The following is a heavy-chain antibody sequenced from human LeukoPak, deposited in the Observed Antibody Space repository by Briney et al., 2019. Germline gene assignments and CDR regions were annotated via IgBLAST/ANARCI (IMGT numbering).Heavy chain of an antibody. CDR2: IYPGDSDT. CDR1: GYSFTSYW. CDR3: ARQSRDGYNYSLYYFDH. Sequence: GESLKISCKGSGYSFTSYWIGWVRQMPGKGLEWMGIIYPGDSDTRYSPSFQGQVTISADKSISTAYLQWSSLKASDTAMYYCARQSRDGYNYSLYYFDHWGQGTLVTVSS. V-gene: IGHV5-51*01. D-gene: IGHD5-24*01. J-gene: IGHJ4*02.